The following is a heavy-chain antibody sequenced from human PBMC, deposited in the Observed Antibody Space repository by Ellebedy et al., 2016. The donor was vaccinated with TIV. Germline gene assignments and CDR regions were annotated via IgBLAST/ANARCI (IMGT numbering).Heavy chain of an antibody. J-gene: IGHJ6*02. V-gene: IGHV4-31*01. Sequence: MPSETLSLTCTVSGDFISSGVHYWSWIRQHPGKGLEWIGHIFYSVSTYYNPSLKSLVTISVDTSKNQFSLKLTSVTAADTAVYYCARLARYYYYYGLDVWGQGTPVTVSS. CDR2: IFYSVST. CDR1: GDFISSGVHY. CDR3: ARLARYYYYYGLDV.